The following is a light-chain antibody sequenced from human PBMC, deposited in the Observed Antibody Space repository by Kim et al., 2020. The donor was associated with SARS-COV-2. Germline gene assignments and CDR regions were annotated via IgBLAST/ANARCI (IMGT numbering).Light chain of an antibody. J-gene: IGLJ3*02. CDR1: KLGDKY. CDR3: QAWDSSTAV. CDR2: QDS. V-gene: IGLV3-1*01. Sequence: SYELTQPPSVSVSPGQTASITCSGDKLGDKYACWYQQKPGQSPVLVIYQDSKRPSGIPERFSGSNSGNTATLTISGTQAMDEADYYCQAWDSSTAVFGGGTKRIVL.